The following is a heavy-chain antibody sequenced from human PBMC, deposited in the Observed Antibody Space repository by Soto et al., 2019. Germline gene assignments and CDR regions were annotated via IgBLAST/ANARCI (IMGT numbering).Heavy chain of an antibody. V-gene: IGHV4-30-4*01. CDR3: AREVITADVSDAFDV. Sequence: QVQLQESGPGLVKPSETLSLTCTVSGDSVKTDNYFWSWIRQPPGKGPEWIAYIHYDGNAFYNPSLHSRTSISIDTSRNQFSLKLTSVTAADTAVYFCAREVITADVSDAFDVWGQGTMVTVSS. CDR1: GDSVKTDNYF. D-gene: IGHD3-16*01. CDR2: IHYDGNA. J-gene: IGHJ3*01.